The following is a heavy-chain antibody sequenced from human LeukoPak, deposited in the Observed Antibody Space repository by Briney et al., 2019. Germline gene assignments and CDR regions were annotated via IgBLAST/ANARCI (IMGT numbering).Heavy chain of an antibody. Sequence: ASGNVSCKASGYTFTSYYMHWVRQAHGQGLEWMGIMNPSGGTSYAQKFQGRVTMTRDTSTSTVYMVLSSLTFEDTAVYYCARGGPTDYWGQGTLVTVSS. CDR3: ARGGPTDY. CDR2: MNPSGGT. CDR1: GYTFTSYY. J-gene: IGHJ4*02. V-gene: IGHV1-46*01.